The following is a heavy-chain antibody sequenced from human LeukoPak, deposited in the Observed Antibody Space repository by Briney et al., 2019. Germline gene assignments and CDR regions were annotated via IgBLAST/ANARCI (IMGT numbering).Heavy chain of an antibody. J-gene: IGHJ4*02. Sequence: GGSLRLSCAASGFTFSRYWMSWVRQAPGNGLEWVAHINEDGSDSYYVDSVRGRFTISRDSAKNSLYLQMNSLRAEDTAVYCCCSWGAAGNYWGQGTLVTVSS. D-gene: IGHD6-25*01. CDR3: CSWGAAGNY. V-gene: IGHV3-7*01. CDR2: INEDGSDS. CDR1: GFTFSRYW.